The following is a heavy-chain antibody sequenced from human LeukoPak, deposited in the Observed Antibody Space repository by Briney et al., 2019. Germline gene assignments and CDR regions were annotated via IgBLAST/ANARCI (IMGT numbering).Heavy chain of an antibody. CDR3: AQSRIEVLGTGAFEI. Sequence: PGGSLRLSCAASGFTFSSYAMTWVRQAPGKGLEWVSGISGSGGSTYYADSVKGRFTISRDNSKNTLYLQMNSLRAEDTAVYYCAQSRIEVLGTGAFEIWGQGTLVTVSS. CDR2: ISGSGGST. J-gene: IGHJ3*02. V-gene: IGHV3-23*01. D-gene: IGHD2/OR15-2a*01. CDR1: GFTFSSYA.